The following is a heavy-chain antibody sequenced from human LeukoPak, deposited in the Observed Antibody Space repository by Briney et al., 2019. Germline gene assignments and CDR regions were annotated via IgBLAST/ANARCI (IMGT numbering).Heavy chain of an antibody. Sequence: KPWETLSLTCTVSGGSISSYYWSWIRQPPGKGPDWIGYIYYSGITNYNPSLKSRVTISVDTSKNQFSLRLSSVTAADTAVYYCAREAGTNDYYFDYWGPGTLVTVSS. CDR2: IYYSGIT. CDR3: AREAGTNDYYFDY. J-gene: IGHJ4*02. D-gene: IGHD2-8*01. CDR1: GGSISSYY. V-gene: IGHV4-59*01.